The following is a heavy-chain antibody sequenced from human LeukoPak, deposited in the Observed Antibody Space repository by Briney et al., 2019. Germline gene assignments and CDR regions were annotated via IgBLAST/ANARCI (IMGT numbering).Heavy chain of an antibody. CDR3: ARGQLIAAPRPNYFDY. Sequence: SETLSLTCAVSGGSISSYYWTWIRQPPGKGLEWIGYIFYSGSTNYNPSLKSRVTISVDTSKNQFSLKLSSVTAADTAVYYCARGQLIAAPRPNYFDYWGQGTLVTVSS. V-gene: IGHV4-59*01. J-gene: IGHJ4*02. CDR2: IFYSGST. D-gene: IGHD6-13*01. CDR1: GGSISSYY.